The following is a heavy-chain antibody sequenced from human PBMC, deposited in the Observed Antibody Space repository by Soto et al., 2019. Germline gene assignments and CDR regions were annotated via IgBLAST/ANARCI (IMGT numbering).Heavy chain of an antibody. D-gene: IGHD3-22*01. CDR2: IYYSGMT. V-gene: IGHV4-39*01. CDR1: GGSISSTNHY. CDR3: ARHGYYYDSTGYYYFV. J-gene: IGHJ4*02. Sequence: QLQLQESGPGLVKPSETLSLACTVSGGSISSTNHYWGWIRQPPGKGLEWIGNIYYSGMTRYNPSLKSRVTMSVDTSKNQFSLKLSSVTAADTAVYYCARHGYYYDSTGYYYFVWGQGTLVTVSS.